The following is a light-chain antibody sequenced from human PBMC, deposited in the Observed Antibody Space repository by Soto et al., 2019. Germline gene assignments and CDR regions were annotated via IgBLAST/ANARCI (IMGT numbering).Light chain of an antibody. Sequence: QSVLTQPASVSGSPGQSITISCTGTSSDVGGYNYVSWYQQHPGKAPKLMIYEVSNRPSGVSNRFSGSKSGNTASLTISGLQAEDEADYYCSSYAGSSTFVFGGGTKVTVL. V-gene: IGLV2-14*01. J-gene: IGLJ2*01. CDR3: SSYAGSSTFV. CDR1: SSDVGGYNY. CDR2: EVS.